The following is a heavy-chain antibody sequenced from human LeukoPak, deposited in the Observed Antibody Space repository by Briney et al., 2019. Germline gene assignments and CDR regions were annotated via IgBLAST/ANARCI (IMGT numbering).Heavy chain of an antibody. CDR1: GYTFTSYD. V-gene: IGHV1-8*01. Sequence: ASVKVSCKASGYTFTSYDINWVRQATGQGLEWMGWMNPNSGNTGYAQKFQGRVTMTRNTSISTAYMELSSLRSEDTAVYYCARGLAGAVAGTSRNFYYYYYMDVWRKGTTVTVSS. D-gene: IGHD6-19*01. CDR2: MNPNSGNT. J-gene: IGHJ6*03. CDR3: ARGLAGAVAGTSRNFYYYYYMDV.